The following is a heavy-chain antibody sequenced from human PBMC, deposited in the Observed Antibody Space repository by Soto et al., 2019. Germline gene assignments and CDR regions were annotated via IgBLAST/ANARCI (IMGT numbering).Heavy chain of an antibody. CDR2: INPSGGST. V-gene: IGHV1-46*01. CDR1: GYTFTSYY. CDR3: ARVDTAMTGGYCSGGSCYSAFYYYYGMDV. J-gene: IGHJ6*02. D-gene: IGHD2-15*01. Sequence: ASVKVSCKASGYTFTSYYMHWVRQAPGQGLERMGIINPSGGSTSYAQKFQGRVTMTRDTSTSTVYMELSSLRSEDTAVYYCARVDTAMTGGYCSGGSCYSAFYYYYGMDVWGQGTTVTVSS.